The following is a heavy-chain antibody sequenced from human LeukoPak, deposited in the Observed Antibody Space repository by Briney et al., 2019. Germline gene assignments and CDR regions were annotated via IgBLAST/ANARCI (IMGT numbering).Heavy chain of an antibody. V-gene: IGHV3-15*07. CDR3: TTGIRGD. CDR2: IASKTDGGAT. Sequence: PGGSLRLSCSASGLTVTNAWMNWVRQAPGEGLDWVGRIASKTDGGATDYAAPVKGRFTISRDDSKNALNLQMNSLKTEDTAVYYCTTGIRGDWGQGTLVTVSS. CDR1: GLTVTNAW. D-gene: IGHD3-10*01. J-gene: IGHJ4*02.